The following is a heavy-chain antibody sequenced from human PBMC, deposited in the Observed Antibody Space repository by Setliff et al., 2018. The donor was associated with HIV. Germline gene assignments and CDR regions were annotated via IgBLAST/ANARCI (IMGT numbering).Heavy chain of an antibody. J-gene: IGHJ4*01. CDR3: AREVAADGTYFDY. D-gene: IGHD6-13*01. Sequence: GGSLRLSCRASGFTFSNYCMSWVRQAPGKGLGWVAGISYDGSNKYYTDSVKGRFTISRDNSKNTLYLQMNSLRAEDSAVYYGAREVAADGTYFDYWGQGALVTVSS. V-gene: IGHV3-30*03. CDR2: ISYDGSNK. CDR1: GFTFSNYC.